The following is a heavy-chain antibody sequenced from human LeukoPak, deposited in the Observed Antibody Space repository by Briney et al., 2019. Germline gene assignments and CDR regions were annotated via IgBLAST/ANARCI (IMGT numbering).Heavy chain of an antibody. J-gene: IGHJ4*02. D-gene: IGHD3-22*01. V-gene: IGHV4-39*07. CDR2: IIYSGNT. CDR3: ARVRYYDRSGYYYFDY. Sequence: PSETLSLTCTASSGSISSTSYYWGWIRQPPGRGLEWIGGIIYSGNTYYNPSLKSRVTISVDTSKNQFSLKLSSVTAADTAVYYCARVRYYDRSGYYYFDYWGQGTLVTVSS. CDR1: SGSISSTSYY.